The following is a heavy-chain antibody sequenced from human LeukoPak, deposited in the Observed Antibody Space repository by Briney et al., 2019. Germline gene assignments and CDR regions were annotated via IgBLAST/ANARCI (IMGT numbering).Heavy chain of an antibody. CDR3: ARVLAAAGNNWFDP. V-gene: IGHV4-59*12. D-gene: IGHD6-13*01. J-gene: IGHJ5*02. CDR1: GGSISSYY. Sequence: SETLSLTCTVSGGSISSYYWSWIRQPPGKGLVWIGYIHYSGSTNYNPSLKSRVTISVDTSKNQFSLKLSSVTAADTAMYYCARVLAAAGNNWFDPWGQGTLVTVSS. CDR2: IHYSGST.